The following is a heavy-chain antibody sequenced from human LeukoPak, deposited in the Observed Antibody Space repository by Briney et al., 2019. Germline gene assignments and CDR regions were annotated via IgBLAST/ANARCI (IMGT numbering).Heavy chain of an antibody. CDR3: ARGRHSGSYFPERSDY. J-gene: IGHJ4*02. CDR1: GYTFTSYG. Sequence: GASVKVSCKASGYTFTSYGISWVRQAPGQGLEWMGWMNPNSGNTGYAQKFQGRVTMTRNTSISTAYMELSSLRSEDTAVYYCARGRHSGSYFPERSDYWGQGTLVTVSS. D-gene: IGHD1-26*01. V-gene: IGHV1-8*02. CDR2: MNPNSGNT.